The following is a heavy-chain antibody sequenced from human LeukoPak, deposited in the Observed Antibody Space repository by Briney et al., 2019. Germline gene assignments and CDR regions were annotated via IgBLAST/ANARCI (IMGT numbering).Heavy chain of an antibody. CDR3: AKEVIDGSGGTNNWFDP. J-gene: IGHJ5*02. V-gene: IGHV3-23*01. Sequence: GGSLRLSCAASGFTFSSYAMSWVRQAPGKGLEWVSAISGSGGSTYYADSVKGRFTISRDNSKNTLYLQMNSLRAEDTAVYYCAKEVIDGSGGTNNWFDPWGQGTLVTVSS. CDR1: GFTFSSYA. CDR2: ISGSGGST. D-gene: IGHD3-10*01.